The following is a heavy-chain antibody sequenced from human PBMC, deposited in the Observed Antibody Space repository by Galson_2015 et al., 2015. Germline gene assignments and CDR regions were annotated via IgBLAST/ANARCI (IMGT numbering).Heavy chain of an antibody. CDR1: GGSFSSGNYF. D-gene: IGHD3-22*01. CDR3: ARGVGYDSSGSYPYWYFDL. CDR2: IYYSGST. Sequence: LSLTCTVSGGSFSSGNYFWSWIRQHPGKGLEWIAYIYYSGSTYYNPSLKSRLTISIDTSKNQFSLKLSSVTAADTAVYFCARGVGYDSSGSYPYWYFDLWGRGTLVPVSS. V-gene: IGHV4-31*03. J-gene: IGHJ2*01.